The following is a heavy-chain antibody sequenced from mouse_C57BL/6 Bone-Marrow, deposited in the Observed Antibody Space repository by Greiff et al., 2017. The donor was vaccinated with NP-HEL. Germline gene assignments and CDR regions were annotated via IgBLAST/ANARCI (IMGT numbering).Heavy chain of an antibody. J-gene: IGHJ2*01. Sequence: QVHVKQPGAELVKPGASVKLSCKASGYTFTSYWMHWVKQRPGQGLEWIGMIHPNSGSTNYNEKFKSKATLTVDKSSSTAYMQLSSLTSEDSAVYYCARHTTVVAFDYWGQGTTLTVSS. D-gene: IGHD1-1*01. CDR1: GYTFTSYW. V-gene: IGHV1-64*01. CDR3: ARHTTVVAFDY. CDR2: IHPNSGST.